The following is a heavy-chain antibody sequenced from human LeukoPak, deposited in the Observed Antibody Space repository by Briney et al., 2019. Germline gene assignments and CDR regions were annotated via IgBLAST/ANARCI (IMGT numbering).Heavy chain of an antibody. J-gene: IGHJ3*02. V-gene: IGHV4-59*01. CDR2: IYYSGTT. D-gene: IGHD1-26*01. CDR1: GGSIGSYF. Sequence: SETLSLTCTVSGGSIGSYFWSWIRQPPGKGLERIGFIYYSGTTNYNPSLKSRVTISVDTSKNQFSLKVSSVTAADTALYYCARSLGATANDAFDMWGQGTMVTVSS. CDR3: ARSLGATANDAFDM.